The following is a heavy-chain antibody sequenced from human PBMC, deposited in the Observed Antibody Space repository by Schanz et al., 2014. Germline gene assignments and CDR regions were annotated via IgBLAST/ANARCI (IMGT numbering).Heavy chain of an antibody. Sequence: EVQLVESGGGLVKPGGSLRLSCAASGFTVSSNYMSWVRQAPGKGLEWVSITYSGGSTYYADSVKGRFTISRDNSKNTQYLLMNSLRAEDTAVYYCAKDLISGWSGFDYWGQGTLVTVSS. D-gene: IGHD6-19*01. J-gene: IGHJ4*02. CDR3: AKDLISGWSGFDY. CDR1: GFTVSSNY. V-gene: IGHV3-66*01. CDR2: TYSGGST.